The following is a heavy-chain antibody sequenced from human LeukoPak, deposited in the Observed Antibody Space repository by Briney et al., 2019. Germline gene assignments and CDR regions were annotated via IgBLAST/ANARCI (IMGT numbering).Heavy chain of an antibody. CDR3: ARVLSSGYSPFDY. CDR1: GFTFSDYY. Sequence: GGSLRLSCAASGFTFSDYYMTWIRQAPGKGLEWFSHITSTGATIYYADSVKGRFTIARDNAKTSLSLQMNSLRAEDTAVYFCARVLSSGYSPFDYWGQGILVTVSS. V-gene: IGHV3-11*01. J-gene: IGHJ4*02. CDR2: ITSTGATI. D-gene: IGHD3-22*01.